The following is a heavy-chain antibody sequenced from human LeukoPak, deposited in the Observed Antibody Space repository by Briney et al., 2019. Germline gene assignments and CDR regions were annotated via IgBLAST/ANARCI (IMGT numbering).Heavy chain of an antibody. CDR3: ARGTSISSHPPCDY. CDR1: GFTFSSYG. Sequence: TGVSLRLSCAASGFTFSSYGMHWVRQAPGKGLEWVAFIRYDGSNKYYADSVKGRFTISRDNSKNTLYLQMNSLRAEDTAVYYCARGTSISSHPPCDYWGQGTLVTVSS. CDR2: IRYDGSNK. J-gene: IGHJ4*02. D-gene: IGHD6-13*01. V-gene: IGHV3-30*02.